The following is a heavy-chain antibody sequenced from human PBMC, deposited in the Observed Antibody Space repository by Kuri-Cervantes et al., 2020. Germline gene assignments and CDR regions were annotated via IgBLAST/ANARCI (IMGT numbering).Heavy chain of an antibody. Sequence: SLKISCAASGFTFDDYAMHWVRQAPGKGLEWVSGISWNSGSIGYADSVKGRFTISRDNTKNSLYLHLNNLTADDTALYYCARGGRFEPYAYWGQGTLVTVSS. D-gene: IGHD3-10*01. V-gene: IGHV3-9*01. CDR1: GFTFDDYA. J-gene: IGHJ4*02. CDR3: ARGGRFEPYAY. CDR2: ISWNSGSI.